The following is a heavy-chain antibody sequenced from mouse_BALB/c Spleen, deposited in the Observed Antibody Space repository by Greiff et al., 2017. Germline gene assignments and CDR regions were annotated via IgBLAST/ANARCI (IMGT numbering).Heavy chain of an antibody. D-gene: IGHD2-10*01. CDR1: GYAFSSYW. Sequence: QVQLQQSGAELVRPGSSVKISCKASGYAFSSYWMNWVKQRPGQGLEWIGQIYPGDGDTRYTQKFKGKATLTADKSSSTAYMQLSSLASEDSAVYYCARGGEAYYGNYVAYWGQGTLVTVSA. V-gene: IGHV1-80*01. CDR2: IYPGDGDT. J-gene: IGHJ3*01. CDR3: ARGGEAYYGNYVAY.